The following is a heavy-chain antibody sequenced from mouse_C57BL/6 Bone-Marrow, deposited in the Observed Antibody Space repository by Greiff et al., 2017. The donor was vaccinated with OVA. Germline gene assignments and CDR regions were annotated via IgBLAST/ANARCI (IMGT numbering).Heavy chain of an antibody. D-gene: IGHD1-1*01. V-gene: IGHV5-15*01. CDR1: GFTFSDYG. J-gene: IGHJ1*03. CDR3: ARLDYGSSHWYFDV. Sequence: EVQRVESGGGLVQPGGSLKLSCAASGFTFSDYGMAWVRQAPRKGPEWVAFISNLAYSIYYADTVTGRFTISRENAKNTLYLEMSSLRSEDTAMYYCARLDYGSSHWYFDVWGTGTTVTVSS. CDR2: ISNLAYSI.